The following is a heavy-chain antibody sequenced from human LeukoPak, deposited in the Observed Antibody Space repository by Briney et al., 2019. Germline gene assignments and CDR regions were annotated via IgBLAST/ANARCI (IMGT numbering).Heavy chain of an antibody. V-gene: IGHV1-18*01. J-gene: IGHJ4*02. CDR3: ARVTQPAYDFDS. CDR2: ISAYNGDT. Sequence: ASVKVSCKASGYRFTNYAISWVRQAPGQGLEWMGWISAYNGDTKYAQKYQGRVTMTTDTSTSTAYMELRSLRSDDTAVYYCARVTQPAYDFDSWGQGTLVTVSS. CDR1: GYRFTNYA. D-gene: IGHD5-12*01.